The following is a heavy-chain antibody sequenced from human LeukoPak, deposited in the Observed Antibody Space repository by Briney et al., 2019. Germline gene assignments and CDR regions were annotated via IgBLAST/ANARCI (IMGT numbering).Heavy chain of an antibody. V-gene: IGHV1-69*04. Sequence: SVKVSCKASGGTSSSYAISWVRQAPGQGLEWMGRIIPILGIANYAQKFQGRVTITADKSTSTAYMELSSLRSEDTAVYYCARSPGIGPPGFFQHWGQGTLVTVSS. CDR2: IIPILGIA. CDR3: ARSPGIGPPGFFQH. CDR1: GGTSSSYA. D-gene: IGHD1-26*01. J-gene: IGHJ1*01.